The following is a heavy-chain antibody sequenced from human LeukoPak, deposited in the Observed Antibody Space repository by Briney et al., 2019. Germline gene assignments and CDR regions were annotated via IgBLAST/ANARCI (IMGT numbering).Heavy chain of an antibody. D-gene: IGHD6-6*01. V-gene: IGHV4-34*01. CDR3: ARGDLYSSSSWRFDY. CDR1: GGSFSGYY. J-gene: IGHJ4*02. Sequence: SETLSLTCAVCGGSFSGYYWSWIRQPPGKGLEWIGEINHSGSTNYNPSLKSRVTISVDTSKNQFSLKLSSVTAADTAVYYCARGDLYSSSSWRFDYWGQGTLVTVSS. CDR2: INHSGST.